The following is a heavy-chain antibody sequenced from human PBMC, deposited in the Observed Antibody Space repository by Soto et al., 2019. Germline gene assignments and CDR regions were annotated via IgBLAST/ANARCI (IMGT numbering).Heavy chain of an antibody. CDR2: ISWDGGST. J-gene: IGHJ5*02. CDR3: AKGSRPIAVADWFDP. D-gene: IGHD6-19*01. V-gene: IGHV3-43*01. Sequence: VGSLRLSCAASGFTFDDYTMHWVRQAPGKGLEWVSLISWDGGSTYYADSVKGRFTISRDNSKNSLYLQMNSLRTEDTALYYCAKGSRPIAVADWFDPWGQGTLVTVSS. CDR1: GFTFDDYT.